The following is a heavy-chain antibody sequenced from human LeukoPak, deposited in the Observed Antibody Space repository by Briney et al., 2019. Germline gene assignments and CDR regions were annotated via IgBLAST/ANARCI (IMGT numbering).Heavy chain of an antibody. Sequence: ASVKVSCKASGYTFTGYYMHWVRQAPGQGLEWMGWINPNSGGTNYAQKFQGRVTMTRDTSISTAYMELSRLRSGDTAVYYCARVARGITMVRGVTYWYFDLWGRGTLVTVSS. D-gene: IGHD3-10*01. CDR2: INPNSGGT. CDR1: GYTFTGYY. J-gene: IGHJ2*01. V-gene: IGHV1-2*02. CDR3: ARVARGITMVRGVTYWYFDL.